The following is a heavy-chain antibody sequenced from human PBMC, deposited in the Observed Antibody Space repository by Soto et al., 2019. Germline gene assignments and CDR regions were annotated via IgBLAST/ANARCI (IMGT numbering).Heavy chain of an antibody. Sequence: GGSLRLSCTASGFTFGDYAMSWFRQAPGKGLEWVGFIRSKAYGGTTEYAASVKGRFTISRDDSKSIAYLQMNSLKTEDTAVYYCTREDLKEAAGTLKARKYYFDFWGKGTLVTVSS. D-gene: IGHD6-13*01. J-gene: IGHJ4*02. CDR3: TREDLKEAAGTLKARKYYFDF. CDR1: GFTFGDYA. V-gene: IGHV3-49*03. CDR2: IRSKAYGGTT.